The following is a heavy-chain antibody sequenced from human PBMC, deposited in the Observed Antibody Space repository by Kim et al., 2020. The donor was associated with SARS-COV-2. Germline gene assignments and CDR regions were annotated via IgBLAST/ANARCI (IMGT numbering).Heavy chain of an antibody. V-gene: IGHV3-23*01. J-gene: IGHJ4*02. CDR3: AKDSVVVVSAAGDY. D-gene: IGHD2-2*01. Sequence: YADYVKGRFTSSRDNAKNQMDVQMNGQRAEDTAVYYCAKDSVVVVSAAGDYWGQGTLVTVSS.